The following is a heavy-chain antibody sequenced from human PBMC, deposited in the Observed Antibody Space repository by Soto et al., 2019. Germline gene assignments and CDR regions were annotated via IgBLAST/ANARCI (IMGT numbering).Heavy chain of an antibody. CDR1: GFTFSTYG. V-gene: IGHV3-64D*06. D-gene: IGHD3-16*01. Sequence: GSLRLSCSASGFTFSTYGMHWVRQAPGKGLEYVSAITGNGGSTNYADSVKGRFTISRDNSKNTLYLQMSSLRAEDTAVYYCATAYAFRVVRWGMDVWGQGTTVTVSS. CDR2: ITGNGGST. J-gene: IGHJ6*02. CDR3: ATAYAFRVVRWGMDV.